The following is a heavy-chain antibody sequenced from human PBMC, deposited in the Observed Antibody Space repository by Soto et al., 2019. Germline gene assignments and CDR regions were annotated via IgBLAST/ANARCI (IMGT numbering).Heavy chain of an antibody. CDR1: GDSVSSTSAA. Sequence: SQTLSLTCAISGDSVSSTSAAWSWIRQSPSRGLEWLGRTYYRSKWYSDYAVSVKSRITINPDTSKNQFSLQLNAVTPEDTAVYYCARGSYYSGWVWGQGTLVTVSS. J-gene: IGHJ4*02. CDR2: TYYRSKWYS. CDR3: ARGSYYSGWV. D-gene: IGHD6-19*01. V-gene: IGHV6-1*01.